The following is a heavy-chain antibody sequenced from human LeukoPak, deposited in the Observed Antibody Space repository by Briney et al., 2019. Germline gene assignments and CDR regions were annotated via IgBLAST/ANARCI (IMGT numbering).Heavy chain of an antibody. V-gene: IGHV3-30*04. CDR1: GFTFSSYA. J-gene: IGHJ4*02. D-gene: IGHD4-17*01. CDR2: ISYDGSNK. Sequence: GGSLRLSCAASGFTFSSYAMHWVRQAPGKGLEWVAVISYDGSNKYYADSVKGRFTISRDNSKNTLYLQMNSLRAEDTAVYYCARVTQTDYDFDYWGQGTLVTVSS. CDR3: ARVTQTDYDFDY.